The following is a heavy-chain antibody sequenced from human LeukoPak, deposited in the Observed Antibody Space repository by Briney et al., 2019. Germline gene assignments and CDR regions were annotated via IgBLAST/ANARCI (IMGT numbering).Heavy chain of an antibody. CDR2: IYYSGST. D-gene: IGHD3-22*01. Sequence: SQTLSLTCTVSGGSISSGDYYWSWLRQPPGTGLEWLGYIYYSGSTYYNPSLKSRVTISVDTSKNQFSLKLSSVTAADTAVYYCARDHYYDSSGYYPLDYWGQGTLVTVSS. J-gene: IGHJ4*02. CDR1: GGSISSGDYY. CDR3: ARDHYYDSSGYYPLDY. V-gene: IGHV4-30-4*01.